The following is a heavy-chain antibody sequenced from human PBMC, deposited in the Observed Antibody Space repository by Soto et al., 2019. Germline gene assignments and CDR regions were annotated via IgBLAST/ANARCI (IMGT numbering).Heavy chain of an antibody. D-gene: IGHD1-1*01. CDR2: FDPEDGET. J-gene: IGHJ4*02. CDR1: EYTLTELS. Sequence: ASVKVSCKVSEYTLTELSMHWVRQAPGKGLEWMGGFDPEDGETIYAQKFQGRVTMTEDTSTDTAYMELSSLRSEDTAVYYCATSPKGTYYFDYWGRGTLVTVSS. V-gene: IGHV1-24*01. CDR3: ATSPKGTYYFDY.